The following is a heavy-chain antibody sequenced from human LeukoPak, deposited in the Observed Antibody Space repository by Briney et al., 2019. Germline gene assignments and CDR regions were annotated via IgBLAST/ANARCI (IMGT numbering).Heavy chain of an antibody. V-gene: IGHV4-61*02. D-gene: IGHD1-14*01. J-gene: IGHJ3*02. Sequence: SETLSLTCTVSGGSTSSGSYYWSWIRQPAGKGLEWIGRIYTSGSTNYNPSLKSRVTISVDTSKNQFSLKLSSVTAADTAVYYCARGRRYGAFDIWGQGTMVTVSS. CDR1: GGSTSSGSYY. CDR2: IYTSGST. CDR3: ARGRRYGAFDI.